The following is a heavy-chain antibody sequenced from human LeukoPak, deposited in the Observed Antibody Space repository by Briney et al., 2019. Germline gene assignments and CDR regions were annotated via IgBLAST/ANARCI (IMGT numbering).Heavy chain of an antibody. V-gene: IGHV4-34*01. J-gene: IGHJ6*03. CDR1: GGSFSGYY. Sequence: SETLSLTCAVYGGSFSGYYWSWIRQPPGKGLEWIGEINHSGSTNYNPSLKSRVTISVDTSKNQFSLKLSSVTAADTAVYYCARGRSGAARPYYYYYMDVWGKGTTVTVSS. CDR2: INHSGST. D-gene: IGHD6-6*01. CDR3: ARGRSGAARPYYYYYMDV.